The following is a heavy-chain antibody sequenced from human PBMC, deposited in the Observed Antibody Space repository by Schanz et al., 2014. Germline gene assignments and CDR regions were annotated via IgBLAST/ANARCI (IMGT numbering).Heavy chain of an antibody. CDR3: AREIAGVTPARAMDV. D-gene: IGHD3-3*01. CDR1: GYTFTTYG. J-gene: IGHJ6*02. V-gene: IGHV1-18*01. Sequence: QVQLVQSGSEVKKPGASVKVSCKASGYTFTTYGISWVRQAPGQGLEWMGWISAYNGHTNYAQKLQGRVTMTSDTAISTVYMELSRLTSDDTALYYCAREIAGVTPARAMDVWGQGTTVAVSS. CDR2: ISAYNGHT.